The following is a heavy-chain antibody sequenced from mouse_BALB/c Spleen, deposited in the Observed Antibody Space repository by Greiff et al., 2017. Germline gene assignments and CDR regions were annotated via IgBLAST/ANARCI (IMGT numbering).Heavy chain of an antibody. D-gene: IGHD1-2*01. CDR1: GYTFTSYY. CDR2: IYPGNVNT. V-gene: IGHV1S56*01. Sequence: VKLVESGPELVKPGASVRISCKASGYTFTSYYIHWVKQRPGQGLEWIGWIYPGNVNTKYNEKFKGKATLTADKSSSTAYMQLSSLTSEDSAVYFCARSLLRLSYAMDYWGQGTSVTVSS. J-gene: IGHJ4*01. CDR3: ARSLLRLSYAMDY.